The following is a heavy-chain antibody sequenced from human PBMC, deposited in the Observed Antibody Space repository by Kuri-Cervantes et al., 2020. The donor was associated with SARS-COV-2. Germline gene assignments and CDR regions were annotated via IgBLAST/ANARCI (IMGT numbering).Heavy chain of an antibody. Sequence: GESLKISCAASGFTFSSYAMSWVRQAPGKGLEWVSAISGSGGSTYYADSVKGRFTISRDNSKNTLYLQMNSLRDEDTAVYYCARVDCSGGSCYPQFDPWGQGTLVTVSS. CDR3: ARVDCSGGSCYPQFDP. CDR1: GFTFSSYA. V-gene: IGHV3-23*01. J-gene: IGHJ5*02. D-gene: IGHD2-15*01. CDR2: ISGSGGST.